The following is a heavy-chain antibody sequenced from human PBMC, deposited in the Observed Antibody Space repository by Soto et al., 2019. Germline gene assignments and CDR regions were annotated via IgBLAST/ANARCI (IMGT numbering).Heavy chain of an antibody. Sequence: GXSVKVSFKASGGTFSSYAISWERQAPGQGLEWMGGIIPIFGTANYAQKFQGRVTITADESTSTAYMELSSLRSEDTAVYYCARDLYRAYYYGMDVWGQGTKVTVYS. J-gene: IGHJ6*02. D-gene: IGHD2-2*02. CDR2: IIPIFGTA. V-gene: IGHV1-69*13. CDR3: ARDLYRAYYYGMDV. CDR1: GGTFSSYA.